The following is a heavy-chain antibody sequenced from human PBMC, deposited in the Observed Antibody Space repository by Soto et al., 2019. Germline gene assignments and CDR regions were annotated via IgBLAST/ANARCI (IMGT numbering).Heavy chain of an antibody. CDR3: ARGDYRVLEF. V-gene: IGHV5-51*01. J-gene: IGHJ4*02. D-gene: IGHD4-4*01. Sequence: GESLKISCKDSGFSFAGSWIGWVRQMPGKGLEWMGVIYPGDSDTRYSPSFQGQVTISADKSISTAYLQWSSLKASDTAMYYCARGDYRVLEFWGQGTLVTVS. CDR1: GFSFAGSW. CDR2: IYPGDSDT.